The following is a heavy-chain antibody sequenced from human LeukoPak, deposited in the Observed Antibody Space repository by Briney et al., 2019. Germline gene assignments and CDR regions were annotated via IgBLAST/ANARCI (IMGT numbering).Heavy chain of an antibody. Sequence: GGSLRLSCAASGFTFSDYYMSWIRQAPGKGLEWVSYISSSGSTICYADSVKGRFTISRDNAKNSLHLQMNSLRAEDTAVYYCARVRTIFGVVIPEFDYWGQGTLVTVSS. V-gene: IGHV3-11*04. CDR2: ISSSGSTI. D-gene: IGHD3-3*01. CDR1: GFTFSDYY. J-gene: IGHJ4*02. CDR3: ARVRTIFGVVIPEFDY.